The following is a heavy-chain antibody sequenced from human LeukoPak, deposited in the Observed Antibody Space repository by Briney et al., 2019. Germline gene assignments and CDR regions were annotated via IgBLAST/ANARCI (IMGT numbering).Heavy chain of an antibody. CDR3: AREAKGRITMVRGVIRYYYYMDV. D-gene: IGHD3-10*01. V-gene: IGHV4-38-2*02. Sequence: SETLSLTCTVSGYSISSVYYWGWIRQPPGKGLEWIGSISHSGTTYYNPSLKSRVTISVDTSKNQFSLNLRSVTAADTAVYYCAREAKGRITMVRGVIRYYYYMDVWGKGTTVTVSS. J-gene: IGHJ6*03. CDR2: ISHSGTT. CDR1: GYSISSVYY.